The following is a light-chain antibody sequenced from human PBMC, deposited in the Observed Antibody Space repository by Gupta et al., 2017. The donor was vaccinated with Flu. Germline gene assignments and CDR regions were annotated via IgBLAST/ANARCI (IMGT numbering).Light chain of an antibody. CDR3: QSYDSSLSGSV. CDR1: SSNLGAGYD. CDR2: GNN. V-gene: IGLV1-40*01. Sequence: QSGLTQPPSVSGPPGQRLTISCTGSSSNLGAGYDVHWYQQLPGKAPKLLLYGNNHRPSGVPDRFSGSKSGTSASLAITGLHAVDEADYYCQSYDSSLSGSVFGGGTKLTVL. J-gene: IGLJ3*02.